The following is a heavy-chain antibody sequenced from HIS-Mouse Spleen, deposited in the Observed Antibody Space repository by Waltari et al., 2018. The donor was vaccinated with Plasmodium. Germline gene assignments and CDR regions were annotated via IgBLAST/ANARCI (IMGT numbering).Heavy chain of an antibody. CDR2: ISYDGSNK. J-gene: IGHJ4*02. D-gene: IGHD1-26*01. Sequence: QVQLVESGGGVVQHGRSRRLSCAASGFSFRSYAMHWVRQAPGKGLEWVAVISYDGSNKYYAGSVKGRFTISRDNSKNTLYLQMNSLRAEDTAVYYCARGSRGLYSGSYFDYWGQGTLVTVSS. CDR1: GFSFRSYA. V-gene: IGHV3-30-3*01. CDR3: ARGSRGLYSGSYFDY.